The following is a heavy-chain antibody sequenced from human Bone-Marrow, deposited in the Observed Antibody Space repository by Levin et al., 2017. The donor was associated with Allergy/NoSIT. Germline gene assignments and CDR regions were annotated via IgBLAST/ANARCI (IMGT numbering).Heavy chain of an antibody. V-gene: IGHV3-15*01. CDR2: IKTKKDGETT. J-gene: IGHJ4*02. CDR3: TPDGAY. CDR1: EFIYNNAW. D-gene: IGHD3-10*01. Sequence: GGSLRLSCAASEFIYNNAWMSWVRQAPGKGLEWVGRIKTKKDGETTDYAAPVKGRFTISRDDSKNTVFLQMNSLETEDTGVYFCTPDGAYWGQGTLVTVSS.